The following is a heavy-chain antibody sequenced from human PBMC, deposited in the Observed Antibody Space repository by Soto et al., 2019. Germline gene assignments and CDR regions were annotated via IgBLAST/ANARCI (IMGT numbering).Heavy chain of an antibody. CDR3: ARRSGYYDFWSGYYSWFDP. J-gene: IGHJ5*02. CDR1: GGSFSGYY. D-gene: IGHD3-3*01. V-gene: IGHV4-34*01. Sequence: SETLSLTCAVYGGSFSGYYWSWIRQPPGKGLEWIGEINHSGSTNYNPSLKSRVTISVDTSKNQFSLKLSSVTAADTAVYYCARRSGYYDFWSGYYSWFDPWGQGTLVTVS. CDR2: INHSGST.